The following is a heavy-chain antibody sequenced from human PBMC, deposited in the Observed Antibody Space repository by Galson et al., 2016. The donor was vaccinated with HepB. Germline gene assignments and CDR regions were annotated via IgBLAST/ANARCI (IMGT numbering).Heavy chain of an antibody. J-gene: IGHJ3*02. V-gene: IGHV3-53*01. D-gene: IGHD6-19*01. CDR1: GFTVSNNY. CDR3: AREGYSSGHCGAFDI. Sequence: SLRLSCAASGFTVSNNYMRWVRQAPGKALEWVSLIYSSGNTHYADSVKGRFTISRDNSRNTLYLQMDSLTADDTALYFCAREGYSSGHCGAFDIWGRGTAVAVSS. CDR2: IYSSGNT.